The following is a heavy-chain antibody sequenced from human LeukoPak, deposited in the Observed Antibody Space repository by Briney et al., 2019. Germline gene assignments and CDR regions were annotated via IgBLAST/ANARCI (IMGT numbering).Heavy chain of an antibody. V-gene: IGHV1-18*01. Sequence: ASVKVSCKASGYTFTSYAISWVRPAPGQGLEWMGWISIYNGNTNYAQKFQGRVTMTTDTSTSTAYMELRSLTPDDTAVYYCARGNWNVRGMDVWGQGTTVTVSS. D-gene: IGHD1-1*01. CDR1: GYTFTSYA. CDR2: ISIYNGNT. CDR3: ARGNWNVRGMDV. J-gene: IGHJ6*02.